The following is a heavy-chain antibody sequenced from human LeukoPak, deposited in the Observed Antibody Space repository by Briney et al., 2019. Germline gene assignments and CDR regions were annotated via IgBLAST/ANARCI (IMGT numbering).Heavy chain of an antibody. V-gene: IGHV1-69*01. D-gene: IGHD4-17*01. CDR2: IIPIFGTA. J-gene: IGHJ6*03. CDR3: ARDYGDYGYYYYMDV. Sequence: ASVKVSCKASGGTFSSYAISWVRQAPGQGLEWMGGIIPIFGTANYAQKFQGRVTITADESTSTAYMKLSSLRSEDTAVYYCARDYGDYGYYYYMDVWGKGTTVTVSS. CDR1: GGTFSSYA.